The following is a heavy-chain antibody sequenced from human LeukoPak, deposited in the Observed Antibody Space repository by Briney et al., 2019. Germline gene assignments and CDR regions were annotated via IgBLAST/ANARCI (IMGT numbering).Heavy chain of an antibody. CDR1: GGSISSYY. CDR3: ARALAAAGRYYFDY. CDR2: IYTSGST. V-gene: IGHV4-4*07. D-gene: IGHD6-13*01. J-gene: IGHJ4*02. Sequence: SETLSLTCTVSGGSISSYYWSWIRQPAGKGLEWIGRIYTSGSTNYNPSLKSRVTMSVDTSKNQFSLKLSSVTAADTAVYSCARALAAAGRYYFDYWGQGTLVTVSS.